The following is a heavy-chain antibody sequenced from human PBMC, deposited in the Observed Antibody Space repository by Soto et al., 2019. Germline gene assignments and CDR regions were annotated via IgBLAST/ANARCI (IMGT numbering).Heavy chain of an antibody. CDR2: ISGSGGST. V-gene: IGHV3-23*01. J-gene: IGHJ5*02. CDR3: AKDIGYDILTGSKNNLFDP. D-gene: IGHD3-9*01. CDR1: GFTFSSYA. Sequence: GGSLRLSCAASGFTFSSYAMSWVRQAPGKGLEWVSAISGSGGSTYYADSVKGRFTISRDNSKNTLYLQMNSLRAEDTAVYYCAKDIGYDILTGSKNNLFDPWGQGTLVTVSS.